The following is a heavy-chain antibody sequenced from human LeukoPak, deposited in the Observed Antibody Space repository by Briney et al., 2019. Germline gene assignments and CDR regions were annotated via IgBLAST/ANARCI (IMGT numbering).Heavy chain of an antibody. D-gene: IGHD5-24*01. CDR1: GFTFSNYA. CDR2: IKEDGTET. Sequence: GGSLRLSCVVSGFTFSNYAMSWVRLAPGKGLEWVANIKEDGTETYYVDSVKGRFTISRDNAKNSLYLQMNSLRVEDTAVYYCAKEGRSLQTYWGQGTLVTVSS. J-gene: IGHJ4*02. CDR3: AKEGRSLQTY. V-gene: IGHV3-7*03.